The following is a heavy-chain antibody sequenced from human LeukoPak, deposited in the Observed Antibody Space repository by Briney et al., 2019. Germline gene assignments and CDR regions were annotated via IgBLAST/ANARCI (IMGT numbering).Heavy chain of an antibody. D-gene: IGHD4-23*01. Sequence: SETLSLTCTVSGGSISSYFWSWGRQPPGKGLEWIAYVHYSESTNYNPSLKSRVTISVDTSKNQFSLRLSSVTAADTAVYYRARRRWGLDYWGQGALVTVSS. V-gene: IGHV4-59*08. CDR1: GGSISSYF. CDR2: VHYSEST. J-gene: IGHJ4*02. CDR3: ARRRWGLDY.